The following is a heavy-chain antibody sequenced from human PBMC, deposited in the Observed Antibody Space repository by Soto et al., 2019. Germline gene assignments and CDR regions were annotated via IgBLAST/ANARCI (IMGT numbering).Heavy chain of an antibody. CDR1: GGSISSGDYY. CDR3: ARDQNIVVVPAAHPDAFDI. Sequence: NPSETLSLTCTVSGGSISSGDYYWSWIRQPPGKGLEWIGYIYYSGRTYYNPSLKSRVTISVDTSKNQFSLKLSSVTAADTAVYYCARDQNIVVVPAAHPDAFDIWGQGTMVTVSS. V-gene: IGHV4-30-4*01. CDR2: IYYSGRT. J-gene: IGHJ3*02. D-gene: IGHD2-2*01.